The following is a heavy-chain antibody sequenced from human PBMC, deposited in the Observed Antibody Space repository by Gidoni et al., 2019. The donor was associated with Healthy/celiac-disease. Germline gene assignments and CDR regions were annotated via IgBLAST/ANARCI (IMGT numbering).Heavy chain of an antibody. D-gene: IGHD3-10*01. CDR2: INPTSGGT. J-gene: IGHJ4*02. CDR1: GYTFTGYY. Sequence: QVQLVQSGAEVKKPGASVTVSCQASGYTFTGYYMHWVRQAPGQGLEWMGWINPTSGGTNYAHKFQGRVTMTRDTSISTAYMELSRLRSDDTAVYYCARLGSGGYFDYWGQGTLVTVSS. CDR3: ARLGSGGYFDY. V-gene: IGHV1-2*07.